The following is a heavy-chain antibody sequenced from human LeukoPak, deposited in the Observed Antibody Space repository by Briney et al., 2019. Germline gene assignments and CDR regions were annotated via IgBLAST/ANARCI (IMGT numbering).Heavy chain of an antibody. Sequence: GGSLRLSCAASGFTFSTYWIHWVRQAPGKGLVWVSRINDDESVTNYAESVKGRFTISRDNAKNTLYLQMNSLRAEDTAVYFCARDLGSGGSCYRNWGRGTLVTVSS. CDR2: INDDESVT. D-gene: IGHD2-15*01. V-gene: IGHV3-74*01. CDR3: ARDLGSGGSCYRN. CDR1: GFTFSTYW. J-gene: IGHJ4*02.